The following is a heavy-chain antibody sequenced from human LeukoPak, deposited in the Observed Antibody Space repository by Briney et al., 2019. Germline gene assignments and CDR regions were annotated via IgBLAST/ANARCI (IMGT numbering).Heavy chain of an antibody. CDR3: AREHLRVRGAAAGTLDWFDP. CDR2: IYYSGST. CDR1: GGSISSYY. Sequence: SETLSLTCTVSGGSISSYYWSWIRQPPGKGLEWIGYIYYSGSTNYNPSLKSRVTISVDTSKNQFSLKLSSVTAADTAVYYCAREHLRVRGAAAGTLDWFDPWGQGTLVTVSS. J-gene: IGHJ5*02. D-gene: IGHD6-13*01. V-gene: IGHV4-59*01.